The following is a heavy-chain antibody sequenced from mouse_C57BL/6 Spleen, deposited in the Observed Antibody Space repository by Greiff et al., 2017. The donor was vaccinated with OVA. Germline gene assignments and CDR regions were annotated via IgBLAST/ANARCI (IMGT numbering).Heavy chain of an antibody. J-gene: IGHJ1*03. CDR1: GYAFSSYW. V-gene: IGHV1-80*01. CDR3: AREGIYDGYYWYFDV. Sequence: VKLQESGAELVKPGASVKISCKASGYAFSSYWMNWVKQRPGKGLEWIGQIYPGDGDTTYNGKFKGKATLTADKSSSTAYMQLSSLTSEDSAVYFCAREGIYDGYYWYFDVWGTGTTVTVSS. CDR2: IYPGDGDT. D-gene: IGHD2-3*01.